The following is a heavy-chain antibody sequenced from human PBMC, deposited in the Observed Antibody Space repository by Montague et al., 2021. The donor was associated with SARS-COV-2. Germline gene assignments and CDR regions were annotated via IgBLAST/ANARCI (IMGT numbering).Heavy chain of an antibody. CDR1: GDSVAGHRGT. CDR3: SSGGGVGSYTEYVFDL. J-gene: IGHJ3*01. Sequence: CAISGDSVAGHRGTWDWHRQSPSRRLELLGRTYYRSKWFDHYAVSMKGRISIKADTSKNQFSLQLDSVTPEDTAVYYCSSGGGVGSYTEYVFDLWGQGTLVTVSS. D-gene: IGHD2-8*02. V-gene: IGHV6-1*01. CDR2: TYYRSKWFD.